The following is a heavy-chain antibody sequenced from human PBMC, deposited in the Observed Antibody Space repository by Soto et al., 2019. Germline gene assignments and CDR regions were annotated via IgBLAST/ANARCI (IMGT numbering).Heavy chain of an antibody. CDR1: GFTFSDPY. CDR3: AKGGSSYSDPMDD. J-gene: IGHJ4*02. V-gene: IGHV3-72*01. CDR2: IKNRANSYTT. Sequence: GVSLRLSCAASGFTFSDPYMDWVRQAPGKGLEWVGRIKNRANSYTTEYAAAVKGRFSISREGSEKSVFLQMNSLKIEDTAVYYCAKGGSSYSDPMDDWGQGTLVTVSS. D-gene: IGHD2-15*01.